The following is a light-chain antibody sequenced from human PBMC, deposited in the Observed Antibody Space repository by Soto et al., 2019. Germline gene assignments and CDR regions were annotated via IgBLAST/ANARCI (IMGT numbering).Light chain of an antibody. Sequence: QSALTQPASVSESPGQSITISCTGTSSDVGGYNYVSWYQQHPGKAPKLMIYDVSNRPSGVSNRFSGSKSGNTASLTISGLQAEDEADYYCSSYTGSSTYVVFGGGTKLTVL. J-gene: IGLJ2*01. CDR1: SSDVGGYNY. V-gene: IGLV2-14*01. CDR3: SSYTGSSTYVV. CDR2: DVS.